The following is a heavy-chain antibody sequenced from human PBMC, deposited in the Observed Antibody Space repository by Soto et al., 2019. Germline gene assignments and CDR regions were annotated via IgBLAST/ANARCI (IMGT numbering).Heavy chain of an antibody. Sequence: GGSLRLSCAASGFTFSDHYMDWVRQAPGKGLEWVGRTRNKANSYTTEYAASVKGRFTISRDDSKNSLYLQMNSLKTEDTAVYYCLVSPLYWGQGTLVTVSS. D-gene: IGHD1-26*01. V-gene: IGHV3-72*01. CDR2: TRNKANSYTT. CDR1: GFTFSDHY. CDR3: LVSPLY. J-gene: IGHJ4*02.